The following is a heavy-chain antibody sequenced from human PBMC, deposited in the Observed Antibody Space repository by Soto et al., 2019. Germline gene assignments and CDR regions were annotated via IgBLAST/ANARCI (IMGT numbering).Heavy chain of an antibody. CDR3: ARKATVTTCFDY. CDR2: IYYSGST. J-gene: IGHJ4*02. D-gene: IGHD4-17*01. CDR1: GGSISSGGYY. V-gene: IGHV4-31*03. Sequence: QVQLQESGPGLVKPSQTLSLTCTVSGGSISSGGYYWRWIRQHPGNGLEWIGYIYYSGSTYCNPSLKSRVTISVDTSKNQFSLKLSSVTAADTAVYYCARKATVTTCFDYWGQGTLVTVSS.